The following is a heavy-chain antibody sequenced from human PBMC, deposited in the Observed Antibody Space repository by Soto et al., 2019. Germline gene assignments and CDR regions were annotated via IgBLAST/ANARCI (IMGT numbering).Heavy chain of an antibody. V-gene: IGHV4-59*01. CDR1: GGSISSYY. D-gene: IGHD5-18*01. CDR2: IYYSGST. J-gene: IGHJ4*02. Sequence: SETLSLTCTVSGGSISSYYWSWIRQPPGKGLEWIGYIYYSGSTNYNPSLKSRVTISVDTSKNQFSLKLSSVTAADTAVYYCARIRASGWIQAYYFDYWGQGTMVTVYS. CDR3: ARIRASGWIQAYYFDY.